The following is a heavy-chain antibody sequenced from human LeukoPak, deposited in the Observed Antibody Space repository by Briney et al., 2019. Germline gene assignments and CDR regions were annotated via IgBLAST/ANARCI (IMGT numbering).Heavy chain of an antibody. CDR1: GGSISSSTYY. Sequence: SETLSLTCTVSGGSISSSTYYWGWILQPPENGLEWIVTIYYSGSTYYNPSLKTRVTISVDTSNNQFSLQLNSVTAADTAVYYCARQTSDYSYSFDHWGQGTLVTVSS. D-gene: IGHD3-3*01. V-gene: IGHV4-39*01. CDR2: IYYSGST. J-gene: IGHJ4*02. CDR3: ARQTSDYSYSFDH.